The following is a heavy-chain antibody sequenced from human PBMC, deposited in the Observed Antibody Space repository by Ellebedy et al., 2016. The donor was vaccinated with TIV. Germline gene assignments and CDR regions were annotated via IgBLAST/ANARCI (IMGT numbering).Heavy chain of an antibody. CDR1: GYSFMKYG. CDR2: ISAYNSNT. V-gene: IGHV1-18*01. D-gene: IGHD3-10*01. J-gene: IGHJ4*02. Sequence: AASVKVSCKTSGYSFMKYGISWVRQAPGQGLEWMGWISAYNSNTNYAQKLQGRVTMTTDTSTSTAYMELRSLRSDDTAVFYCARSTMVRGIITSFWGQGTLVTVSS. CDR3: ARSTMVRGIITSF.